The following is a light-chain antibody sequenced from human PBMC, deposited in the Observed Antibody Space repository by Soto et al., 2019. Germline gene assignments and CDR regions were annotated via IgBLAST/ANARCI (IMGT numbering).Light chain of an antibody. J-gene: IGLJ1*01. CDR1: SSDVGSSNF. CDR2: EGT. CDR3: CAFVRSTTFYV. Sequence: QSALTQPASVSASPGQSITISCTGTSSDVGSSNFVSWYQQHPGKAPKLIIYEGTRRPSGISGRFSGSKSGNTASPTISWLQADDEADYYCCAFVRSTTFYVFGTGTKLTVL. V-gene: IGLV2-23*01.